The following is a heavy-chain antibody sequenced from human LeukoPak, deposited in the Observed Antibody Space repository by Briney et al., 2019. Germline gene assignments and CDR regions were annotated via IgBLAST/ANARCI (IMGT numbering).Heavy chain of an antibody. Sequence: ASVKVSCKASGYIFNSYGISWMRQAPGQGLEWMAWISPYNGDIKYAQNIQGRVTMTRDTSINTAYMELRRLTADDTAVYYCARDRSELRFFDWFLDFWGQGTLVTVSS. V-gene: IGHV1-18*01. D-gene: IGHD3-9*01. CDR2: ISPYNGDI. J-gene: IGHJ4*02. CDR1: GYIFNSYG. CDR3: ARDRSELRFFDWFLDF.